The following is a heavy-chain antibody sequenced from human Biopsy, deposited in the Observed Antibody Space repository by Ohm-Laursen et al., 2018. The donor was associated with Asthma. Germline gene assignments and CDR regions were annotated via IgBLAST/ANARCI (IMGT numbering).Heavy chain of an antibody. CDR3: ASPVNRAFGGYEWAAVFDY. CDR2: THYSGST. CDR1: GASIRGSGSY. D-gene: IGHD5-12*01. V-gene: IGHV4-39*01. J-gene: IGHJ4*02. Sequence: SDTLSLTCTVSGASIRGSGSYWAWIRQAPGKGPEWIGTTHYSGSTFYKHSLRSRVTMSLDTSTNQFSLRLRSVTATDTAVYYCASPVNRAFGGYEWAAVFDYWGQGILVTVSS.